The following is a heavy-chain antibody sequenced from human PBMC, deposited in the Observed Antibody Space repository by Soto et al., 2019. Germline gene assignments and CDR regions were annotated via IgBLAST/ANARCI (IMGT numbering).Heavy chain of an antibody. CDR1: GGTFSSYA. V-gene: IGHV1-69*13. J-gene: IGHJ5*02. CDR3: ARVVVPRPIWGYNWFDP. Sequence: ASVKVSCKASGGTFSSYAISWVRQAPGQGLEWMGGIIPIFGTANYAQKFQGRVTITADESTSTAYMELSSPRSEDTAVYYCARVVVPRPIWGYNWFDPWGQGTLVTVSS. CDR2: IIPIFGTA. D-gene: IGHD3-16*01.